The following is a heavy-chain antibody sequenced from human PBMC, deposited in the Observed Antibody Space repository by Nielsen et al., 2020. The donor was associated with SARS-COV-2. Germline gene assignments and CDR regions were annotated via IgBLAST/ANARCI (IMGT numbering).Heavy chain of an antibody. V-gene: IGHV3-66*01. Sequence: GKSLKISCAASGFSVSSNYMSWVRQAAGKGLEWVSVIYSDDSASYADSVKGRFTVSRDNFKNMLFLQMNSLRAEDTGVYYCVRDNWGRMDVWGQGTTVTVSS. CDR2: IYSDDSA. CDR3: VRDNWGRMDV. J-gene: IGHJ6*02. D-gene: IGHD7-27*01. CDR1: GFSVSSNY.